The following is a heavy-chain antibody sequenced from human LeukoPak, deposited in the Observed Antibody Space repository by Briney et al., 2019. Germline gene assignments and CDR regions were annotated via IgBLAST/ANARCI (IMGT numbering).Heavy chain of an antibody. CDR1: GYTFTGYC. Sequence: GASVKVSCKXSGYTFTGYCMHWVRQAPGQGLEWMGWINPNSGGTNYAQKFQGRVTMTRDTSISTAYMELSRLRPDDTAVYYCAREALYCSSTSCYTSAFDIWGQGTMVTVSS. D-gene: IGHD2-2*02. CDR3: AREALYCSSTSCYTSAFDI. V-gene: IGHV1-2*02. CDR2: INPNSGGT. J-gene: IGHJ3*02.